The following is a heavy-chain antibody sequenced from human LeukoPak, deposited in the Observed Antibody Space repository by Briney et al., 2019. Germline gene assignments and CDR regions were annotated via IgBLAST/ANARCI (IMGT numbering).Heavy chain of an antibody. J-gene: IGHJ4*02. Sequence: SETLSLTCTVSGGSISSGGYYWSWIRQHPGKGLEWIGYIYYSGSTYYNPSLKSRVTISVDTSKNQFSLKLSSVTAADTAVYYCARERTTDYGDHGGFDYWGQGTLVTVSS. D-gene: IGHD4-17*01. CDR2: IYYSGST. CDR1: GGSISSGGYY. CDR3: ARERTTDYGDHGGFDY. V-gene: IGHV4-31*03.